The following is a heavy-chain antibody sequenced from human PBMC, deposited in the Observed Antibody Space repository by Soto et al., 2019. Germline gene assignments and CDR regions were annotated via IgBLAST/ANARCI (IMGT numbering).Heavy chain of an antibody. D-gene: IGHD6-19*01. J-gene: IGHJ6*02. CDR3: ARVEAVAGLYNYHGLDV. Sequence: QVQLVQSGAEVKKPGSSVKVSCKVSGGTFSNYAIDWVRLAPGHGLEWMGGIVPIFGTTYYTQKFQGRATIIADDSTTTAYLERSSLRTEDTAIYYCARVEAVAGLYNYHGLDVWGQGTPVTVSS. CDR1: GGTFSNYA. V-gene: IGHV1-69*12. CDR2: IVPIFGTT.